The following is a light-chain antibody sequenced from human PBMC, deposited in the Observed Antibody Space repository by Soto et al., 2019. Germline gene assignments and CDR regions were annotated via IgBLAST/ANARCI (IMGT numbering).Light chain of an antibody. V-gene: IGKV1-5*01. CDR3: QQHRSYPVT. J-gene: IGKJ4*01. CDR1: QSISSW. Sequence: DIQMTQSPSTLSASVGDRVTITCRASQSISSWLAWYQQKPGKAPELLIYDASNLKSVVPSRFICSGSGTEFTLTISSLQPEDFARYYCQQHRSYPVTFGGGTKVDIK. CDR2: DAS.